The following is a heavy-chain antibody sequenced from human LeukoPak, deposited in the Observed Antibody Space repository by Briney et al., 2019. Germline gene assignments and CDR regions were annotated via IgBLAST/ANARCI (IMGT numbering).Heavy chain of an antibody. Sequence: PSETLSLTCIVSGGSISSYYWSWIRQPPGKGLEWIGYIYYSGSTNYNPSLKSRVTISADTSKNQLSLKLSSVTAADTAVYYCARAEVWELLGWGQGTLVTVSS. J-gene: IGHJ4*02. CDR1: GGSISSYY. CDR2: IYYSGST. V-gene: IGHV4-59*01. D-gene: IGHD1-26*01. CDR3: ARAEVWELLG.